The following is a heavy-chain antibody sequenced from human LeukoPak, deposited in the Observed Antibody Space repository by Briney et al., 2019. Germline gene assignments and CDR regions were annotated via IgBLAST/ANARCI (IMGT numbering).Heavy chain of an antibody. Sequence: GGSLRLSCAASGSTFSNYWMTWVRQAPGKGLEWVANINRDGSERYYVDSVKGRFTISRDDAKSSLYLQMNSLRAEDTAVYYCARRNAMDVWGQGTTVIVFS. CDR2: INRDGSER. V-gene: IGHV3-7*03. CDR1: GSTFSNYW. CDR3: ARRNAMDV. J-gene: IGHJ6*02.